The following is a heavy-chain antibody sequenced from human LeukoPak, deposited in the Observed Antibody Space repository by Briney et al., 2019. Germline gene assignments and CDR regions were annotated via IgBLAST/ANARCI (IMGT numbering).Heavy chain of an antibody. D-gene: IGHD3-10*01. CDR1: GGSISSYY. CDR2: IYTSGST. Sequence: PSETLSLTCTVSGGSISSYYWIWIRQPAGKGLEWIGRIYTSGSTNYNPPLKSRVTMSVDTSKNQFSLKLSSVTAADTAVYYCARDDYYYGSGTNWFDPWGQGTLVTVSS. J-gene: IGHJ5*02. CDR3: ARDDYYYGSGTNWFDP. V-gene: IGHV4-4*07.